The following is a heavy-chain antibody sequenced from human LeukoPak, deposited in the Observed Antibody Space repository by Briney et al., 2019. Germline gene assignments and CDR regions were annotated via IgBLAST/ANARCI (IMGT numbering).Heavy chain of an antibody. Sequence: GGSLRLSCAAAGFTFRSYGIHWVRQAPGKGLEWVAVMSYDGTNEYYADSLKGRFTISRDNSKNSLYLQMNSLRLEDTAVYYCAKGPGSSWSFIDYWGQGTLVTVSS. J-gene: IGHJ4*02. D-gene: IGHD6-13*01. V-gene: IGHV3-30*18. CDR1: GFTFRSYG. CDR3: AKGPGSSWSFIDY. CDR2: MSYDGTNE.